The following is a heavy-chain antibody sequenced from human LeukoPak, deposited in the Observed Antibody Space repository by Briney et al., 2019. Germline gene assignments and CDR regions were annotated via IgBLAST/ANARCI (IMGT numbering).Heavy chain of an antibody. CDR3: ARDYELGTPGSAYEFFDC. D-gene: IGHD3-10*01. CDR1: GYIFTDHF. V-gene: IGHV1-2*02. CDR2: INPNSGGT. Sequence: ASVKVSCKASGYIFTDHFMQWVRHAPGQGLEWMGWINPNSGGTSYAQKFKGRVTMTRDTSISTVYMELSRLGSDDTAVYYCARDYELGTPGSAYEFFDCWGQGTLVTVSS. J-gene: IGHJ4*02.